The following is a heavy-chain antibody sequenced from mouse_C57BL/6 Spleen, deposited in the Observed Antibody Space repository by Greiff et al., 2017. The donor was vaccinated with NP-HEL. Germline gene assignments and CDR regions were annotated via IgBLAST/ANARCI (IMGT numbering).Heavy chain of an antibody. D-gene: IGHD4-1*01. CDR1: GYPFTSYW. CDR3: ARDLGRWFAY. Sequence: QVQLQQPGAELVKPGASVKLSCKASGYPFTSYWMHWVKQRPGQGLEWIGMIHPNSGSTNYNEKFKSKATLTVDKSSSTAYMQLSSLTSEDSAVYYGARDLGRWFAYWGQGTLVTVSA. V-gene: IGHV1-64*01. CDR2: IHPNSGST. J-gene: IGHJ3*01.